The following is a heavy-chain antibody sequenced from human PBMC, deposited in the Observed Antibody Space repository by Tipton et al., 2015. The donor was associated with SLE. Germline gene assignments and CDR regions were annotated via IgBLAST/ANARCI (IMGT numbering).Heavy chain of an antibody. CDR2: IYHSGST. Sequence: TLSLTCTVSGGSISSYYWGWIRQPPGKGLEWIGSIYHSGSTYYNPSLKSRVTISVDTSKNQFSLKLSSVTAADTAVYYCARVGYCSGGSCNGQGDAFDIWGQGTMVTVSS. D-gene: IGHD2-15*01. CDR1: GGSISSYY. J-gene: IGHJ3*02. V-gene: IGHV4-38-2*02. CDR3: ARVGYCSGGSCNGQGDAFDI.